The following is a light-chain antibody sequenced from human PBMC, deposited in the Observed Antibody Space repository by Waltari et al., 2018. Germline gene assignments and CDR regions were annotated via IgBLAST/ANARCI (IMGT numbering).Light chain of an antibody. CDR2: YNSDSEK. CDR1: SDINVGDFN. V-gene: IGLV5-37*01. J-gene: IGLJ3*02. Sequence: QPVLTQPPSSSASPGESARLTCTLPSDINVGDFNIYWYQQKPGSPPRFLLYYNSDSEKAQGSGVPSLFSGSKDASANAGILLSSGLQSEDEADYYCMFWPSNVWVFGGGTKLNVL. CDR3: MFWPSNVWV.